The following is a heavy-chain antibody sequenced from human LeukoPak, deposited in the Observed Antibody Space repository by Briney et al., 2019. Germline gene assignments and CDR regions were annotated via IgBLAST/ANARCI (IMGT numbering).Heavy chain of an antibody. J-gene: IGHJ1*01. Sequence: GGSLRLSCAASGFTVSANYMSWVRQAPGKGLEWASVIYNDGNTYYADSVKGRFTISRDISKNTLYLQLNSLRAEDTAVYYCARDVYCSGGSCYQQWGQGTLVTVSS. CDR2: IYNDGNT. V-gene: IGHV3-53*01. D-gene: IGHD2-15*01. CDR3: ARDVYCSGGSCYQQ. CDR1: GFTVSANY.